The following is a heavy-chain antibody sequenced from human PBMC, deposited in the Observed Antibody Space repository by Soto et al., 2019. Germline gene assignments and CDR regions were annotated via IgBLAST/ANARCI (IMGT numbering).Heavy chain of an antibody. J-gene: IGHJ5*02. Sequence: PSETLSLTCTVSRGSISSGTNYWAWIRQPPGKGLEWIANIYYSGSTFYNPSLKSRVTISRDNAKNSLYLQMNSLRAEDTAVYYCARDLGYSSSLGEFDPWGQGTLVTVSS. CDR2: IYYSGST. CDR1: RGSISSGTNY. CDR3: ARDLGYSSSLGEFDP. D-gene: IGHD6-6*01. V-gene: IGHV4-39*02.